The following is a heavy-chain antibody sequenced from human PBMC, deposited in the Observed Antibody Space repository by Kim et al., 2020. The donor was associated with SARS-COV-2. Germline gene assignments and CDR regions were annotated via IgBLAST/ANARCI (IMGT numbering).Heavy chain of an antibody. J-gene: IGHJ4*02. V-gene: IGHV1-46*01. CDR2: INPSGGST. Sequence: ASVKVSCKASGYTFTSYYMHWVRQAPGQGLEWMGIINPSGGSTSYAQKFQGRVTMTRDTSTSTVYMELSSLRSEDTAVYYCARAGYYYDSSGYRGLDAADYWGQGTLVTVSS. CDR3: ARAGYYYDSSGYRGLDAADY. D-gene: IGHD3-22*01. CDR1: GYTFTSYY.